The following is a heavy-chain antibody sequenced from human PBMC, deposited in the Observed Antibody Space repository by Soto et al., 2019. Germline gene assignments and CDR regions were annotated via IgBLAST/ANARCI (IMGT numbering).Heavy chain of an antibody. J-gene: IGHJ4*02. CDR1: GFTFSSNA. V-gene: IGHV3-23*01. D-gene: IGHD2-15*01. CDR3: AKGSDVVVVAASY. Sequence: EVQLLESGGGLVQPGGSLRLSCAASGFTFSSNAMSWVLQAPGRGLEWVSAISGSGGSTYYADSVKGRFTISRDNSKNTLYLQMNSLRAEDTAVYYCAKGSDVVVVAASYWGQGTLVTVSS. CDR2: ISGSGGST.